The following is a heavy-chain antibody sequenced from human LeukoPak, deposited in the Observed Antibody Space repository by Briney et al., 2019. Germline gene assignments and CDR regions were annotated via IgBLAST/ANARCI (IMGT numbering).Heavy chain of an antibody. CDR3: ARDRLGVVNEFDY. J-gene: IGHJ4*02. CDR1: GGTFSSYA. V-gene: IGHV1-69*13. CDR2: IIPIFGTA. Sequence: SVKVSCKASGGTFSSYAISWVRQAPGQGLEWMGGIIPIFGTANYAQKFQGRVTITADESTSTAYMELSSLRSEDTAVYYRARDRLGVVNEFDYWGQGTLVTVSS. D-gene: IGHD3-3*01.